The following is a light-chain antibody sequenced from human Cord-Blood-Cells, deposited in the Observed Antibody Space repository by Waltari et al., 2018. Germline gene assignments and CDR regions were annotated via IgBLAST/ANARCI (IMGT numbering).Light chain of an antibody. J-gene: IGLJ2*01. CDR3: QAWDSSTAV. CDR2: QDS. Sequence: SYELTQPPSVSVSPGQTATITCSGDQLGDNYPCWYQQKPGQSPVLVIYQDSKRPSGIPERFSGSNSGNTATLTISGTQAMDEADYYCQAWDSSTAVFGGGTKLTVL. V-gene: IGLV3-1*01. CDR1: QLGDNY.